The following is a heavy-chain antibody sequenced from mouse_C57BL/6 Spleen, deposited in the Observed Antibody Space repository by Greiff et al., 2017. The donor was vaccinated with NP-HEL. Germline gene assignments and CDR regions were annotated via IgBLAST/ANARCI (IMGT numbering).Heavy chain of an antibody. Sequence: VQLQQSGPELVKPGASVKISCKASGYSFTGYYMNWVKQSPEKSLEWIGEINPSTGGTTYNQKFKAKATLTVDKSSSTAYMQLKSLTSEDSAVYYCARRNYYGSSYVPYWYFDVWGTGTTVTVSS. CDR3: ARRNYYGSSYVPYWYFDV. V-gene: IGHV1-42*01. D-gene: IGHD1-1*01. CDR2: INPSTGGT. J-gene: IGHJ1*03. CDR1: GYSFTGYY.